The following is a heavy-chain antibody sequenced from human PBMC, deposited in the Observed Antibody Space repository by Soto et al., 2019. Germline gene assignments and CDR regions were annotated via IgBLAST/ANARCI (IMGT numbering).Heavy chain of an antibody. Sequence: EVQLVQSGAEVKKPGDSLKISCKGSGYSFTSYWIGWVRQMPGKGLEWMGIIHPADSDTRYSPSFQGQVTISVDKSISTASLQWSGLKAADTAMYYCVGLYGSGKGGDYWGQETLVTVSS. CDR1: GYSFTSYW. CDR2: IHPADSDT. V-gene: IGHV5-51*03. J-gene: IGHJ4*02. CDR3: VGLYGSGKGGDY. D-gene: IGHD3-10*01.